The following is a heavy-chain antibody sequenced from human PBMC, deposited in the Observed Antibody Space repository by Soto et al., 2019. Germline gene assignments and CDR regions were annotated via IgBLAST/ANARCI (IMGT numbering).Heavy chain of an antibody. CDR3: ARMRFGEVTYWFDP. CDR2: VYYTGTT. J-gene: IGHJ5*02. D-gene: IGHD3-3*01. V-gene: IGHV4-61*01. Sequence: QVQLQESGPGLVKPSETLSLTCTVSGCFVSSASYFWSWILQPPGKEMEFIADVYYTGTTKYSPTLKIQASMSLDTSKNQFSLNLSSVTTADTAIYYCARMRFGEVTYWFDPRGQRSLVTVS. CDR1: GCFVSSASYF.